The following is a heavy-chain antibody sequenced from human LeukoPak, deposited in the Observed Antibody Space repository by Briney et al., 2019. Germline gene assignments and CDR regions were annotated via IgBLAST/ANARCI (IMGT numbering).Heavy chain of an antibody. D-gene: IGHD3-10*01. Sequence: SGESLKISCKGSGYSFTSYWIGWVRQMPGKGLGLMGIIYPGDSDTRYSPSFQGQVTISADKSISTAYLQWSSLKASDTAMYYCACQYYYGSGSYYYFDYWGQGTLVTVSS. CDR3: ACQYYYGSGSYYYFDY. V-gene: IGHV5-51*01. CDR2: IYPGDSDT. CDR1: GYSFTSYW. J-gene: IGHJ4*02.